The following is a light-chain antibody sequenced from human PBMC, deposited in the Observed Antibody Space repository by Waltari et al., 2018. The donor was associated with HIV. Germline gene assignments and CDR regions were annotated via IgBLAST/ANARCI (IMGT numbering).Light chain of an antibody. Sequence: QSVLTQPPSMSAAPGQRVTISCSGSASNFGSDFVSWYQHVPGTAPKLLISDNTKRPSGISDRFSGSKSVTSATLAITGLQTGDEAVYYCGTWDNRLSVGVFGGGTRLTVL. CDR3: GTWDNRLSVGV. CDR1: ASNFGSDF. V-gene: IGLV1-51*01. J-gene: IGLJ3*02. CDR2: DNT.